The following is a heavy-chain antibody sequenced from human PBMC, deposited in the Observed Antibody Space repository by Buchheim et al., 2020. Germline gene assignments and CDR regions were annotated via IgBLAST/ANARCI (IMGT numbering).Heavy chain of an antibody. Sequence: EVQLLESGGGLVQPGGSLRLSCAASGFTFSSYAMSWVRQAPGKGLEWVSAISGSGGSTYYADSVKGRFTISRDNSKNTLYLQMNSLRAEDTAVYYCASGIAVAGYTRYYYYGMDVWGQGTT. D-gene: IGHD6-19*01. CDR3: ASGIAVAGYTRYYYYGMDV. CDR1: GFTFSSYA. CDR2: ISGSGGST. V-gene: IGHV3-23*01. J-gene: IGHJ6*02.